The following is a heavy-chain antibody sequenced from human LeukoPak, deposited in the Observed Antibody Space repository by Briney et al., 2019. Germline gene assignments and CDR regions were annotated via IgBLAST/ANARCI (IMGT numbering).Heavy chain of an antibody. CDR3: ARGDSSTYYFDY. J-gene: IGHJ4*02. V-gene: IGHV4-34*01. CDR1: GGSFSGYY. CDR2: IYHSGST. D-gene: IGHD6-13*01. Sequence: SETLSLTCAVYGGSFSGYYWSWIRQPPGKGLEWIGYIYHSGSTYYNPSLKSRVTISVDRSKNQFSLKLSSVTAADTAVYYCARGDSSTYYFDYWGQGTLVTVSS.